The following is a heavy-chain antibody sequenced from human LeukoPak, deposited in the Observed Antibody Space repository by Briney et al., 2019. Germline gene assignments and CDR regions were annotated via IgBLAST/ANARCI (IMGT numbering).Heavy chain of an antibody. D-gene: IGHD6-13*01. J-gene: IGHJ4*02. CDR2: FSSSGSTI. CDR1: GFTFSDYY. V-gene: IGHV3-11*04. CDR3: ARSSSSWYRSPFDY. Sequence: GGSLRLSCAASGFTFSDYYMSWIRQAPGKGLEWVSFFSSSGSTIYYADSVKGRFTISRDNAKNSLYLQMNSLRAEDTAVYYCARSSSSWYRSPFDYWGQGTLVTVSS.